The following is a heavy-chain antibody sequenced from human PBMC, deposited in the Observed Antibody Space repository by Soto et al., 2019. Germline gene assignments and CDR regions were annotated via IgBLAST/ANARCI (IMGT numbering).Heavy chain of an antibody. D-gene: IGHD3-22*01. Sequence: SVKVSCKASGGTFSSYAISWVRQAPGQGLEWMGGIIPIFGTANYAQKFQGRVTITADESTSTAYMELSSLRSEDTAVYYCARDPDYYDSSGQTDYWGQGTLVTVSS. CDR3: ARDPDYYDSSGQTDY. CDR2: IIPIFGTA. J-gene: IGHJ4*02. CDR1: GGTFSSYA. V-gene: IGHV1-69*13.